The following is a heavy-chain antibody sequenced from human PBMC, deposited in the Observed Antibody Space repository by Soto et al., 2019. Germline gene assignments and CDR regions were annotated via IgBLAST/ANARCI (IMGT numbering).Heavy chain of an antibody. CDR3: ARIDSSGYNWFDP. CDR1: GGTFSSYA. CDR2: IIPIFGTA. J-gene: IGHJ5*02. Sequence: ASVKVSCKASGGTFSSYAISWVRQAPGQGLEWMGGIIPIFGTANYAQKFQGRVTITADESTSTAYMELSSLRSEDTAVYYCARIDSSGYNWFDPWGQGTLVTVSS. V-gene: IGHV1-69*13. D-gene: IGHD3-22*01.